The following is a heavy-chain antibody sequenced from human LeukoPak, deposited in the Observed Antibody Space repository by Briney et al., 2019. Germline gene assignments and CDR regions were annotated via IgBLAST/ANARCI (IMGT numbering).Heavy chain of an antibody. Sequence: ASVKVSCKASGGTFSSYAISWVRQAPGQGLEWMGGIIPIFGTANYAQKFQSRVTITADESTSTAYMELSSLRSEDTAVYYCARATRTGRLWLLNYWGQGTLVTVSS. D-gene: IGHD3-22*01. J-gene: IGHJ4*02. CDR2: IIPIFGTA. CDR3: ARATRTGRLWLLNY. CDR1: GGTFSSYA. V-gene: IGHV1-69*13.